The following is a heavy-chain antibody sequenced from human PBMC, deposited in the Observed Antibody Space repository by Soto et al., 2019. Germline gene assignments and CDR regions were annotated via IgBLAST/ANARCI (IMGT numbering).Heavy chain of an antibody. Sequence: EVQLLESGGGLVQPGGSLRLSCAASGFPFSDHAMHWVRQTPGKGLEWVSAITGRGDSTDYADSVKGRFTISRDNSKSTLYLQMMSLRAEDSAVYYCAKDLYVQPPSGWFDPWGQGTVVTVSS. J-gene: IGHJ5*02. CDR1: GFPFSDHA. V-gene: IGHV3-23*01. CDR3: AKDLYVQPPSGWFDP. CDR2: ITGRGDST. D-gene: IGHD1-26*01.